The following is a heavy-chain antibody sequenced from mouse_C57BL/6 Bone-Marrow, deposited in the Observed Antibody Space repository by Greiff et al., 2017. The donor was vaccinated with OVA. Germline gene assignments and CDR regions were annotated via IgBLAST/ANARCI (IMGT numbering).Heavy chain of an antibody. V-gene: IGHV1-55*01. J-gene: IGHJ4*01. CDR1: GYTFTSYW. CDR2: IYPGSGST. CDR3: AREGGGSYAMDY. Sequence: QVQLQQPGAELVKPGASVKMSCKASGYTFTSYWITWVKQRPGQGLEWIGDIYPGSGSTNYNEKFKSKATVTVDTSSSTAYMQLSSLTSEDSAVYYCAREGGGSYAMDYWGQGTSVTVSS.